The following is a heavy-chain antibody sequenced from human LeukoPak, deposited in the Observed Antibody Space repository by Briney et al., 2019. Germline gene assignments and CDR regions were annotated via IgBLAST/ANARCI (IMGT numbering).Heavy chain of an antibody. Sequence: SVKVSCKASGYTFTGYYMHWVRQAPGQGLEWMGWINPNSGGTNYAQKFQGRVTMTRDTSISTAYMELSRLRSDDTAVYYCARVPYSSSSNFDYWGQGTLVTVSS. CDR1: GYTFTGYY. V-gene: IGHV1-2*02. CDR3: ARVPYSSSSNFDY. D-gene: IGHD6-6*01. J-gene: IGHJ4*02. CDR2: INPNSGGT.